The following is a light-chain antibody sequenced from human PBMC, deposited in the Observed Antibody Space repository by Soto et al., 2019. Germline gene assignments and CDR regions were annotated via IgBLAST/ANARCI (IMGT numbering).Light chain of an antibody. V-gene: IGKV3-15*01. Sequence: VMTQSPATLSVSPGERASLSCRASRSVATNLVWYQQRPGQAPRLLIYGASTRATGIPARFSGSGSGTEFTLTISSLQSEDSAVYFCQQYASSPYTFGQGTKVDIK. J-gene: IGKJ2*01. CDR2: GAS. CDR3: QQYASSPYT. CDR1: RSVATN.